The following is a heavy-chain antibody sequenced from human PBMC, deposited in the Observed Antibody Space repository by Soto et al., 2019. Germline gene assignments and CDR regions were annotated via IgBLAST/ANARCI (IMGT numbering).Heavy chain of an antibody. D-gene: IGHD4-17*01. CDR1: GGSISTNSYY. Sequence: QLQLQESGPGLVKPSETLSLICTVSGGSISTNSYYGGWIRQPPGKGLEWIGCAHSTGSTYYNPSLTSRVTIYVDTSKNQFSLKLTSVTAADTAVYYCASGSTVTTGDFWGQGTLVTVSS. J-gene: IGHJ4*02. CDR3: ASGSTVTTGDF. CDR2: AHSTGST. V-gene: IGHV4-39*01.